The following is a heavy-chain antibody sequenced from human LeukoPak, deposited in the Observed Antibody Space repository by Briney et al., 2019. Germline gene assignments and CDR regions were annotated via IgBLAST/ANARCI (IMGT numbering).Heavy chain of an antibody. D-gene: IGHD3-10*01. CDR3: ARDDVVRGRYYYYYMDV. CDR1: GYTFTGYY. J-gene: IGHJ6*03. V-gene: IGHV1-2*02. Sequence: ASVKVSCKASGYTFTGYYMHWVRQAPGQGLEWMGWINPNSGGTNYAQKFQGRVTMTRDTSISTAYMELSRLRSDDTAVYYCARDDVVRGRYYYYYMDVWGKGTTVTVSS. CDR2: INPNSGGT.